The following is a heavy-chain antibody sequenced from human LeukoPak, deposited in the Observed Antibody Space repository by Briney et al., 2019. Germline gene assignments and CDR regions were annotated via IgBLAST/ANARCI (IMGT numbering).Heavy chain of an antibody. V-gene: IGHV3-7*01. Sequence: GLEWVADIQQDGTEKYYVDSVMGRFTISRDNAKNSLYLQMNSLRGDDTAVYYCARLHGSGSWGQGTLVTVSS. CDR2: IQQDGTEK. CDR3: ARLHGSGS. D-gene: IGHD3-10*01. J-gene: IGHJ4*02.